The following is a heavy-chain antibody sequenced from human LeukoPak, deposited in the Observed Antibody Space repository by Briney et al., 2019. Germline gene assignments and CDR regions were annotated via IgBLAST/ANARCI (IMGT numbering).Heavy chain of an antibody. CDR1: GFTFSSYG. CDR2: IRYDGSNK. CDR3: AKAYSGGWYYFDY. V-gene: IGHV3-30*02. D-gene: IGHD6-19*01. J-gene: IGHJ4*02. Sequence: PGGSLRLSCAAYGFTFSSYGMHWVRQAPGKGLEWVAFIRYDGSNKYYADSVKGRFTISRDNSKNTLYLQMNSLRAEDTAVYYCAKAYSGGWYYFDYWGQGTLVTVSS.